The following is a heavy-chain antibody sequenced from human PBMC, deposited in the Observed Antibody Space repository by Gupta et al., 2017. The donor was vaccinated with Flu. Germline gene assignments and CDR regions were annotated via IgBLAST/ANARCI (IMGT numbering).Heavy chain of an antibody. J-gene: IGHJ1*01. Sequence: LESGGGLVQPGGSLRLSCAASGFTFSSYAMTWVRQAPGKGLEWVSAISGGGDDTYYADSVKGRFTISRDNSKNTLWLQMNSLRAEDTAIYYCAKRSVTMAHWGQGTLVNVSS. CDR3: AKRSVTMAH. CDR1: GFTFSSYA. D-gene: IGHD3-10*01. V-gene: IGHV3-23*01. CDR2: ISGGGDDT.